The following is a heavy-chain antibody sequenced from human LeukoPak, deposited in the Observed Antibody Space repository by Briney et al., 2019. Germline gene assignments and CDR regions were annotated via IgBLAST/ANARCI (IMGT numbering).Heavy chain of an antibody. CDR1: GFTFSSYA. V-gene: IGHV3-30*04. D-gene: IGHD3-10*01. CDR2: ISYDGSET. Sequence: SGGSLRLSCAASGFTFSSYAMHWVRQAPGKGLVWVALISYDGSETYYADSVKGRFLISRDNSKNMLFLQMNSLRAEDTAVYYCARVGSYYVSGSYHYFDPWGQGTLVTVSS. CDR3: ARVGSYYVSGSYHYFDP. J-gene: IGHJ5*02.